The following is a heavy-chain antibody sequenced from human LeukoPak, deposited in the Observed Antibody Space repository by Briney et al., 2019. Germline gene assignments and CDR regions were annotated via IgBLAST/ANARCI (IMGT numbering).Heavy chain of an antibody. CDR1: GITFSSHW. CDR2: IREDGSDK. J-gene: IGHJ4*02. D-gene: IGHD6-19*01. CDR3: ARTAVAGRGLDY. Sequence: GSLRLSCAASGITFSSHWMSWVRQAPGKGLEWVANIREDGSDKNYVDSVKGRFTISRDNAKNSLYLQMNSLRAEDTAVYYCARTAVAGRGLDYWGQGILVTVSS. V-gene: IGHV3-7*01.